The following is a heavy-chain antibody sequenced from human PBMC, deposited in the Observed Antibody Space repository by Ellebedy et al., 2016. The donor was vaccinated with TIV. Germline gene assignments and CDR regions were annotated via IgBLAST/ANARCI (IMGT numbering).Heavy chain of an antibody. D-gene: IGHD1-14*01. J-gene: IGHJ5*02. CDR1: SGSISSGRFY. CDR3: ARGRGINGTTHHFGFDP. V-gene: IGHV4-61*02. Sequence: SETLSLTXSVSSGSISSGRFYWNWIRQPAGKGLEWLGRIYTTGGVDYNPSLKGRITMSIDTSKNQLSLRLTSVTAADTAVYYCARGRGINGTTHHFGFDPWGQGTLVTVSS. CDR2: IYTTGGV.